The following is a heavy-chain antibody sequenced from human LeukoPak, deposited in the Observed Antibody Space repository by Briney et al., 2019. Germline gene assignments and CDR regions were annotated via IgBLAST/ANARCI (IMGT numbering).Heavy chain of an antibody. CDR3: ARFGSWDYSPYYFDY. J-gene: IGHJ4*02. CDR2: ISGSGGST. CDR1: GFTFSSYA. Sequence: GGSLRLSCAASGFTFSSYAMSWVRQAPGKGLEWVSAISGSGGSTYYADSVKGRFTISRDNSKNTLYLQMNSLGAEDTAVYYCARFGSWDYSPYYFDYWGQGTLVTVSS. V-gene: IGHV3-23*01. D-gene: IGHD3-10*01.